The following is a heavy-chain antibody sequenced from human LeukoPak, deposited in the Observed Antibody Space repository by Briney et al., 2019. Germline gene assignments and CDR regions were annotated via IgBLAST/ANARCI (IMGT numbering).Heavy chain of an antibody. J-gene: IGHJ4*02. CDR1: GFTFSSYA. V-gene: IGHV3-23*01. CDR3: VKHKTYDFWSGYYDS. D-gene: IGHD3-3*01. Sequence: GGSLRLSCAASGFTFSSYAMSWVRQAPGKGLEWVSAISGSGGSTYYADSVKGRFTISRDNSKNTLYLQMNSLRAEDTAVYYCVKHKTYDFWSGYYDSWGQGTLVTVSS. CDR2: ISGSGGST.